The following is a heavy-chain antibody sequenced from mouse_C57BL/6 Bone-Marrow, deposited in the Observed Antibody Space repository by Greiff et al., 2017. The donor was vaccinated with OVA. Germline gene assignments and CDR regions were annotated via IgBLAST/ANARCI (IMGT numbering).Heavy chain of an antibody. V-gene: IGHV14-4*01. CDR1: GFNIKDDY. Sequence: EVKLMESGAELVRPGASVKLSCTASGFNIKDDYMHWVKQRPEQGLEWIGWIDPENGDTEYASKFQGKATITADTSSNTAYLQLSSLTSEDTAVYYCTFDGYYFDYWGQGTTLTVSS. D-gene: IGHD2-3*01. J-gene: IGHJ2*01. CDR3: TFDGYYFDY. CDR2: IDPENGDT.